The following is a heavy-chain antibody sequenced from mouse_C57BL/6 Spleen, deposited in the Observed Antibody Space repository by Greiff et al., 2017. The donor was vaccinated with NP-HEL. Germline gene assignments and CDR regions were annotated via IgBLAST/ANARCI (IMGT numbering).Heavy chain of an antibody. CDR2: ILPGSGST. J-gene: IGHJ3*01. CDR1: GYTFTGYW. CDR3: VGLMTTVVATDWFAY. Sequence: QVQLQQSGAELMKPGASVKLSCKATGYTFTGYWIEWVKQRPGHGLEWIGEILPGSGSTNYNEKFKGKATFTADTSSNTAYMQLSSLTTEDSAINYCVGLMTTVVATDWFAYWGQGTLVTVSA. D-gene: IGHD1-1*01. V-gene: IGHV1-9*01.